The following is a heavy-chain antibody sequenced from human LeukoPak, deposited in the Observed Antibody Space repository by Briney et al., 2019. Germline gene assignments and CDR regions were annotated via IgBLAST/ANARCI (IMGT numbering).Heavy chain of an antibody. CDR2: IIPIFGTA. CDR3: ARGGTWLQSGGLSY. CDR1: GGTFSSYA. D-gene: IGHD5-24*01. Sequence: ASVKVSCKASGGTFSSYAISWVRQAPGQGLEWMGGIIPIFGTANYAQKFQGRVTITTDESTSTAYMELSSLRSEDTAVYYCARGGTWLQSGGLSYWGEGTLVTVS. J-gene: IGHJ4*02. V-gene: IGHV1-69*05.